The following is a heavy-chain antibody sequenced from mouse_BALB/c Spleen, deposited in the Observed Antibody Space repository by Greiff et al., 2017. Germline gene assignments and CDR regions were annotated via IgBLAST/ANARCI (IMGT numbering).Heavy chain of an antibody. Sequence: EVKLVESGGGLVQPGGSRKLSCAASGFTFSSFGMHWVRQAPEKGLEWVAYFSSGSSPIYYADTVKGRFTLSRDHPKNTLFLQLTSLRSEGTAMYYCARTPQWLPYYFDYWGQGTTLTVSS. J-gene: IGHJ2*01. D-gene: IGHD2-2*01. V-gene: IGHV5-17*02. CDR1: GFTFSSFG. CDR3: ARTPQWLPYYFDY. CDR2: FSSGSSPI.